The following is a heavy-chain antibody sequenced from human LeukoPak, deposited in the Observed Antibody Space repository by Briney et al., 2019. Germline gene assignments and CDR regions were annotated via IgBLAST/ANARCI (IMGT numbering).Heavy chain of an antibody. CDR1: GFTFSSYG. CDR2: ISYDGSNK. J-gene: IGHJ3*02. Sequence: EGSLRLSCAASGFTFSSYGMHWVRQAPGKGLEWVALISYDGSNKYYAGSVKGRFTISRDNSKNTLYLQMNSLRAEDTAVYYCAKLGYYDSRNDAFDIWGQGTMVTVSS. D-gene: IGHD3-22*01. V-gene: IGHV3-30*18. CDR3: AKLGYYDSRNDAFDI.